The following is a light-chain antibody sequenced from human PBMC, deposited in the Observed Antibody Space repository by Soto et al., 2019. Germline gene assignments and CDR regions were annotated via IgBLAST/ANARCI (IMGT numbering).Light chain of an antibody. CDR1: QTINNL. CDR3: QHYDIYGRLT. V-gene: IGKV1-5*01. J-gene: IGKJ3*01. CDR2: DAS. Sequence: DIQMTQSPSTLSASVGDTVTISCRTSQTINNLLAWYQKKPGKAPGPLIFDASTVNPGVPAGFTGSGSGTNFTLTIIDLQPDDFATYYCQHYDIYGRLTFGPGTTVDIK.